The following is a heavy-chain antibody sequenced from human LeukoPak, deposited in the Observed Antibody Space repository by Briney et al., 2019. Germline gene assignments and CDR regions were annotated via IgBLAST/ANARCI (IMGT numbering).Heavy chain of an antibody. J-gene: IGHJ4*02. Sequence: PGGSLRLSCAASGFTFSSYSMNWVRQAPGKGLEWVSSISSSSSYIYYADSVKGRFTISRDNAKNSLYLQMNSLRAEDTAVYYCARESITGPYYFDYWGQGTLVTVSS. CDR2: ISSSSSYI. CDR1: GFTFSSYS. CDR3: ARESITGPYYFDY. V-gene: IGHV3-21*01. D-gene: IGHD1-20*01.